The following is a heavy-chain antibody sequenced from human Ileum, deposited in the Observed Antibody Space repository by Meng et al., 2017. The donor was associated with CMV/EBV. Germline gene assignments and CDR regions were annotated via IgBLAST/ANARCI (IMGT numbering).Heavy chain of an antibody. J-gene: IGHJ3*02. CDR1: SSY. D-gene: IGHD3-10*01. CDR3: AREQPQSYYGSGSPHDAFDI. V-gene: IGHV1-46*01. CDR2: INPSGGST. Sequence: SSYMHWVRQAPGQGLEWMGIINPSGGSTSYAQKFQGRVTMTRDTSTSTVYMELSSLRSEDTAVYYCAREQPQSYYGSGSPHDAFDIWGQGTMVTVSS.